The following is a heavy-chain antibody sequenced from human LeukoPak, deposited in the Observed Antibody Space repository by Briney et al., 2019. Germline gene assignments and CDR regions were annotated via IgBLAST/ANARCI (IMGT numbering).Heavy chain of an antibody. V-gene: IGHV3-21*01. Sequence: GGSLRLSCAASGFTFSSYSMNWVRQAPGKGLEWVSSISSSSSYIYYADSVKGRFTISRDNAKNSLYLQMNSLRAEDTAVYYCARERGVRRSSAYHMDVWGKGTTVTVSS. CDR1: GFTFSSYS. CDR2: ISSSSSYI. D-gene: IGHD6-6*01. CDR3: ARERGVRRSSAYHMDV. J-gene: IGHJ6*03.